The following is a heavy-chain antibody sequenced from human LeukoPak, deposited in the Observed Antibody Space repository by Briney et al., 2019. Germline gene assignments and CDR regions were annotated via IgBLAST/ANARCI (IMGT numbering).Heavy chain of an antibody. CDR1: GGTFSSYA. J-gene: IGHJ6*04. D-gene: IGHD3-3*01. V-gene: IGHV1-69*01. Sequence: GSSVKASCKASGGTFSSYAISWVRQAPGQGLEWMGGIIPIFGTANYAQKFQGRVTITADESTSTAYMELSSLRSEDTAVYYCARGPARFLEWLSPVGMDVWGKGTTVTVSS. CDR2: IIPIFGTA. CDR3: ARGPARFLEWLSPVGMDV.